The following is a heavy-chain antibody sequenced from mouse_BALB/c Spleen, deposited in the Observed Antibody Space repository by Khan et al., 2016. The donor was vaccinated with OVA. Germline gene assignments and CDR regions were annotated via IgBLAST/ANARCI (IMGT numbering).Heavy chain of an antibody. CDR1: GFSLSTSGMG. Sequence: QVPLKESGPGILQPSQTLSLTCSFSGFSLSTSGMGVSWIRQPSGKGLEWLALIYWDDDKRYNPSLKSRLTISKDSSRNQVLLRITSVDTADTATYYCARSSGYSYYYALDYWGQGTSVTVSS. D-gene: IGHD3-1*01. CDR2: IYWDDDK. V-gene: IGHV8-12*01. CDR3: ARSSGYSYYYALDY. J-gene: IGHJ4*01.